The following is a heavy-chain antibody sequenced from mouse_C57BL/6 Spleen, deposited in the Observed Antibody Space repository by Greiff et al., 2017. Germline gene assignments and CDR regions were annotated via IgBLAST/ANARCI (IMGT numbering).Heavy chain of an antibody. CDR1: GFTFSDYG. J-gene: IGHJ4*01. CDR2: ISSGRSTI. D-gene: IGHD1-1*01. CDR3: ARGTTVVATRAMDY. Sequence: EVKVVESGGGLVKPGGSLKLSCAASGFTFSDYGMHWVRQAPEKGLEWVAYISSGRSTIYYADTVKGRFTIARDNAKNTLFLQMTSLRSEDTAMYYCARGTTVVATRAMDYWGQGTSVTVSS. V-gene: IGHV5-17*01.